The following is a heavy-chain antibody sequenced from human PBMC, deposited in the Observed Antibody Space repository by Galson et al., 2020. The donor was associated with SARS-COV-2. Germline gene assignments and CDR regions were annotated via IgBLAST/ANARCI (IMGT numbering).Heavy chain of an antibody. D-gene: IGHD2-2*01. V-gene: IGHV1-18*04. J-gene: IGHJ4*02. CDR2: ISGSNDNT. Sequence: ASVKVSCKASGYTFTSYGISWLRQAPGQGLEWMGWISGSNDNTNYAKKLQGRVTMTTDTSTTTAYMELRSLRSDDTAVYYCARDPNIVVLRAAMFCDFDYWGQGTLVTVSS. CDR3: ARDPNIVVLRAAMFCDFDY. CDR1: GYTFTSYG.